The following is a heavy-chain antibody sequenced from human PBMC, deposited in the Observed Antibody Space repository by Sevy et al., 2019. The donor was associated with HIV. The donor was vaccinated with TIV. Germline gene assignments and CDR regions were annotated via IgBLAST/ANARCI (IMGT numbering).Heavy chain of an antibody. CDR2: IGRSGGST. CDR1: GFIFSSFA. V-gene: IGHV3-23*01. D-gene: IGHD2-2*01. Sequence: GGSLRLSCAGSGFIFSSFAMTWVRQAPGKGLEWVSTIGRSGGSTSYADSVKGRFTISRDNAKNTLYLQMNRLRPEDTAVYFCAILGVDCVSTNCYGMRSLSFDFWGQGTLVTVSS. J-gene: IGHJ4*02. CDR3: AILGVDCVSTNCYGMRSLSFDF.